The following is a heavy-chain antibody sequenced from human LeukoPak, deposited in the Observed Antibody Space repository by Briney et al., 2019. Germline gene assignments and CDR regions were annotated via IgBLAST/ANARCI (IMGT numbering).Heavy chain of an antibody. D-gene: IGHD7-27*01. CDR3: ASKLGTRYLFDY. CDR2: IYYSGST. CDR1: GGSISSGDYH. J-gene: IGHJ4*02. Sequence: PSETLSLTCTVSGGSISSGDYHWSWIRQPPGKGPEWIGYIYYSGSTYYNPSLKSRVTISIDTSKNQFSLQVSSVTATDTAVYYCASKLGTRYLFDYWGQGTLVTVSS. V-gene: IGHV4-30-4*01.